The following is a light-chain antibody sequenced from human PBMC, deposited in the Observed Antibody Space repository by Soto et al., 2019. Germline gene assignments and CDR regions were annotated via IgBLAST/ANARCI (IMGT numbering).Light chain of an antibody. CDR2: GAS. V-gene: IGKV3-20*01. J-gene: IGKJ2*01. CDR3: QQYGSSPRNT. Sequence: EIVLTQSPGTLSLSPGERATLSCRASQSVSSSYLAWYQQKPGQAPRLLIYGASSRATGIPDRFSGSGSGTDFTLTISRLEPEDFAVYYCQQYGSSPRNTFGQGTKLEIQ. CDR1: QSVSSSY.